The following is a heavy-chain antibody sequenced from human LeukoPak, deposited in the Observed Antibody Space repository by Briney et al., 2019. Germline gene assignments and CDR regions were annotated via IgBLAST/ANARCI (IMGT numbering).Heavy chain of an antibody. D-gene: IGHD3-9*01. CDR2: IIPIFGTA. Sequence: SVKVSCKASGGTFSSYAISWVRQAPGQGLEWMGGIIPIFGTANYAQKFQGRVTITADKSTSTAFMELSSLRSEATAAYYCAGDGDYDILTGSVTASSSGAFDIWGQGTMVTVSS. CDR3: AGDGDYDILTGSVTASSSGAFDI. J-gene: IGHJ3*02. CDR1: GGTFSSYA. V-gene: IGHV1-69*06.